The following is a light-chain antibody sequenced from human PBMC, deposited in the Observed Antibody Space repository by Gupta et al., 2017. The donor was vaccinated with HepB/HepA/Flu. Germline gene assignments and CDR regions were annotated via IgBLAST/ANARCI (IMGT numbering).Light chain of an antibody. CDR2: EVS. Sequence: QSALTKPRSASGSPGQSVTISCTGTSSDVGGYNYVSWYQQHPGKAPKLMIYEVSKRPSGVPDRFSGSKSGNTASLTIFGLQAEDEADYYCCSYAGSYTWVFGGGTKLTVL. CDR1: SSDVGGYNY. CDR3: CSYAGSYTWV. V-gene: IGLV2-11*01. J-gene: IGLJ3*02.